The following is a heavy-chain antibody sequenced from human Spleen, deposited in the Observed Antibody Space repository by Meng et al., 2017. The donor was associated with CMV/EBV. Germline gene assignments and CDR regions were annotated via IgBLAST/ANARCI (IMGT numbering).Heavy chain of an antibody. CDR1: GFTFGSDW. Sequence: GFTFGSDWRSWGRQGPGKGLEWVDNINQDGSEKYYVDSVRGRFTISRDNAKNSVYVKMNSLRAEDTAVYYCAREQTRLRFLEYWFDPWGQGTLVTVSS. V-gene: IGHV3-7*01. D-gene: IGHD3-3*01. CDR2: INQDGSEK. CDR3: AREQTRLRFLEYWFDP. J-gene: IGHJ5*02.